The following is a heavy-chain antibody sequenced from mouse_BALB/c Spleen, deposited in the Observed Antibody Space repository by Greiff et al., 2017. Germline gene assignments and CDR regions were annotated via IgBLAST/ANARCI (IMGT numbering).Heavy chain of an antibody. V-gene: IGHV5-4*02. CDR1: GFTFSDYY. CDR2: ISDGGSYT. CDR3: ARDRYYGSSYAMDY. J-gene: IGHJ4*01. D-gene: IGHD1-1*01. Sequence: EVMLVESGGGLVKPGGSLKLSCAASGFTFSDYYMYWVRQTPEKRLEWVATISDGGSYTYYPDSVKGRFTISRDNAKNNLYLQMSSLKSEDTAMYYCARDRYYGSSYAMDYWGQGTSVTVSS.